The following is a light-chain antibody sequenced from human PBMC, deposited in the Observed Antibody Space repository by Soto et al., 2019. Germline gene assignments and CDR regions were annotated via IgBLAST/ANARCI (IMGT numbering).Light chain of an antibody. Sequence: QSALTQPASVSGSPGQSITISCTGTNSNIGTYNLVSWYQQHPGKAPKLIIYEGSKRPSGISNLFSGSKSGNTASLTISGLQAEDAADYYCCSYAGSATWVFGGGTKVTVL. CDR3: CSYAGSATWV. CDR1: NSNIGTYNL. J-gene: IGLJ3*02. CDR2: EGS. V-gene: IGLV2-23*01.